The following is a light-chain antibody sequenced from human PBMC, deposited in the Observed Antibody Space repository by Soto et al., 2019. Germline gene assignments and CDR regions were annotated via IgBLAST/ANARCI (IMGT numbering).Light chain of an antibody. V-gene: IGKV3-20*01. Sequence: EIVLTQSPGTLSLFPGERATLSCRATQSVNSDYLAWYQQKPGQAPRLLIYIASRRATGIPDRFSGSGSGTDFTLTINRLEPEDFAVYYCQQYGTSPWTFGQGTKVAI. CDR1: QSVNSDY. J-gene: IGKJ1*01. CDR2: IAS. CDR3: QQYGTSPWT.